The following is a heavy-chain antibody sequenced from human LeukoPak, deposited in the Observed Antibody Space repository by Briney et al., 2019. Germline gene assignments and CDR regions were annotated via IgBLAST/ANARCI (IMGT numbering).Heavy chain of an antibody. V-gene: IGHV3-53*01. J-gene: IGHJ4*02. CDR1: GFTVSSNY. CDR3: ARRAGGYSHPYDY. D-gene: IGHD4-23*01. CDR2: IYSGGTT. Sequence: GGSLRLSCAASGFTVSSNYMSWVRQAPGKGLEWVSIIYSGGTTYYADSVKGRFTISRDNSKNTLYLQMNSLRAEDTAVYYCARRAGGYSHPYDYWGQGILVTVSS.